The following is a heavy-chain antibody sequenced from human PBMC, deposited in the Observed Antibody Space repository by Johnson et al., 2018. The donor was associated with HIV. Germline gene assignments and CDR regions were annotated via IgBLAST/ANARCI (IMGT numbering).Heavy chain of an antibody. CDR3: ARDAKSATWSPDGTDAFDV. Sequence: VQLVESGGGVVQPGRSLRLSCAASGFTFSGSAMHWVRQASGKGLEWVANIKKDGSEQSYVDSVRGRFTISRDNSKNTLFLQMGSLRPEDMAVYYCARDAKSATWSPDGTDAFDVWGQGTMVTVSS. D-gene: IGHD1-1*01. CDR1: GFTFSGSA. CDR2: IKKDGSEQ. J-gene: IGHJ3*01. V-gene: IGHV3-7*04.